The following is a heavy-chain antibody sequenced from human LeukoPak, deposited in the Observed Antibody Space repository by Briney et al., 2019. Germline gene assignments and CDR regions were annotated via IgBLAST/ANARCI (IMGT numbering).Heavy chain of an antibody. CDR2: IYYYGST. D-gene: IGHD6-19*01. CDR1: GASISSRSYY. J-gene: IGHJ4*02. CDR3: ARRDSSGSNYFDY. Sequence: SETLSLTCIVSGASISSRSYYWGWIRQPPGKGLEWIGSIYYYGSTYYNPSLKSRVTISVDTSENQFSLNLTSVTAADTAVYYCARRDSSGSNYFDYWGQGTLVTVSS. V-gene: IGHV4-39*01.